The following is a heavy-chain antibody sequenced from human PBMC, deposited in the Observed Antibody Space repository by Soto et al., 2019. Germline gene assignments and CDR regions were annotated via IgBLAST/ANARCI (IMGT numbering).Heavy chain of an antibody. CDR2: MNPNSGNT. Sequence: ASVKVSCKASGYTFTSYDINWVRQATGQVLEWMGWMNPNSGNTGYAQKFQGRVTMTRNTSISTAYMELSSLRSEDTAVYYCARDRPRFSSGWYAINYYYSYGMDVWGQGTTATVSS. V-gene: IGHV1-8*01. J-gene: IGHJ6*02. CDR3: ARDRPRFSSGWYAINYYYSYGMDV. D-gene: IGHD6-19*01. CDR1: GYTFTSYD.